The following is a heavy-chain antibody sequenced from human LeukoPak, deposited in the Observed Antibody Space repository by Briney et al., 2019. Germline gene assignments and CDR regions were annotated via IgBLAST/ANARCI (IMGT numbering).Heavy chain of an antibody. J-gene: IGHJ4*02. CDR2: ISSSSSYI. CDR3: AREFAPHLDY. Sequence: PGGSLRLSCAGSGFTFSDAWMNWVRQAPGKGLEWVSSISSSSSYIYYADSVKGRFAISRDNAKNSLYLQMNSLRAEDTAVYYCAREFAPHLDYWGQGTLVTVSS. V-gene: IGHV3-21*01. CDR1: GFTFSDAW.